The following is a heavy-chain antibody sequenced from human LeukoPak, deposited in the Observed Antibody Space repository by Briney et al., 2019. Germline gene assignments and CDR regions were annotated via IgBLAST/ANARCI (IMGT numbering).Heavy chain of an antibody. J-gene: IGHJ4*02. CDR2: IYYCGST. CDR3: AREEALGSGSFDY. V-gene: IGHV4-59*01. D-gene: IGHD1-26*01. CDR1: GGSISSYY. Sequence: SETLSLTCTVSGGSISSYYWSWIRQPPGKGLEWIGYIYYCGSTSYNPSLKSRLTITVDASKNQFSLKLSSVTAADTAVYYCAREEALGSGSFDYWGQGTLVTVPA.